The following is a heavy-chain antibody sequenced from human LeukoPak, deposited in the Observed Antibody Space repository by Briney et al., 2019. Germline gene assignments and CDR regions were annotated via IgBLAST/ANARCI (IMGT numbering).Heavy chain of an antibody. CDR1: GFTFSSYA. D-gene: IGHD3-22*01. Sequence: GSLRLSCAASGFTFSSYAMSWVRQAPGKGLEWVSAISGSGGSTYYADSVKGRFTISRDNSKNTLYLQMNSLRAEDTAVYYCAKNYDSSGYYMFFIGYWGQGTLVTVSS. CDR3: AKNYDSSGYYMFFIGY. J-gene: IGHJ4*02. CDR2: ISGSGGST. V-gene: IGHV3-23*01.